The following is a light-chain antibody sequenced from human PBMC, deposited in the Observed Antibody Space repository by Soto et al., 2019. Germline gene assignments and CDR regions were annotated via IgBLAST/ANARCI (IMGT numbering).Light chain of an antibody. Sequence: DIQMPQSPSSVSASVGDRVTITCRASQAIDSWLAWYQQKPGEAPKLLIFTGSLLHSGVPPRFSGSGSGTDFTLTISSLQPEDFATYYCQQTLSFPPTFGQGTKVEIE. CDR3: QQTLSFPPT. CDR2: TGS. CDR1: QAIDSW. V-gene: IGKV1-12*01. J-gene: IGKJ1*01.